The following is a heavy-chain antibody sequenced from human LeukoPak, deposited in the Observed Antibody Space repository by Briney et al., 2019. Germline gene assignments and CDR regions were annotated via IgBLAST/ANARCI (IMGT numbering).Heavy chain of an antibody. V-gene: IGHV4-39*07. CDR2: IYYSGST. Sequence: SETLSLTCTVSGGSISSSSYYWGWIRQPPGKGLEWIGSIYYSGSTYYNPPLKSRVTISVDTSKNQFSLKLSSVTAADTAVYYCARLLHVFSWFDPWGQGTLVTVSS. J-gene: IGHJ5*02. D-gene: IGHD2-21*01. CDR1: GGSISSSSYY. CDR3: ARLLHVFSWFDP.